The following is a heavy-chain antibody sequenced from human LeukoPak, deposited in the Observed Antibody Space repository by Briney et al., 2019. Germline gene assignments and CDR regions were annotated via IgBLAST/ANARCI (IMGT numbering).Heavy chain of an antibody. CDR2: FATNDGRT. CDR1: GYTFTAAL. Sequence: GASVKVACKTSGYTFTAALLHWVRQAPGHGLEWIGWFATNDGRTKYAEGFQGRVSMTRDTYTTTAYMELSSLTSDDTAVYYCARDGVFGTDFDAFDLWGQGTPVTVS. CDR3: ARDGVFGTDFDAFDL. J-gene: IGHJ3*01. V-gene: IGHV1-2*02. D-gene: IGHD3-3*01.